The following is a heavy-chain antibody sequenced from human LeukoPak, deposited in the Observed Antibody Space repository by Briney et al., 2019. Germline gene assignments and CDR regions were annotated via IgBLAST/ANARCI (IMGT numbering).Heavy chain of an antibody. D-gene: IGHD2-21*01. Sequence: SETLSLTCTVSGGSISSSSYYWGRIRQPPGKGLEWIGSIYYSGITYYNPSLKSRVTISVDTSKNQFSLKLSSVTAADTAVYYCARHTFARGDYYFDDWGQGTLVTVSS. CDR1: GGSISSSSYY. CDR3: ARHTFARGDYYFDD. CDR2: IYYSGIT. J-gene: IGHJ4*02. V-gene: IGHV4-39*07.